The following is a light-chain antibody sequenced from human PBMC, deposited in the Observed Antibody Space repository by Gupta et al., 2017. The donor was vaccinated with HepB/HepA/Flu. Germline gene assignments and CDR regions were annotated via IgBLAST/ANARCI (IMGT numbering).Light chain of an antibody. CDR1: QSVSSY. V-gene: IGKV3-11*01. J-gene: IGKJ5*01. CDR3: QRRSNWPPRT. CDR2: DAS. Sequence: STGERATLSCRASQSVSSYLAWYQQKPGQAPRLLIYDASNRATGIPARFSGSGAGTDFTITISSREPEDFAVYYCQRRSNWPPRTFGQGTRVEIK.